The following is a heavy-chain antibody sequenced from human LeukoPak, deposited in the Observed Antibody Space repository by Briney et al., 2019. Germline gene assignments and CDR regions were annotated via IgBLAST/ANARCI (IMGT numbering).Heavy chain of an antibody. CDR3: AKDGRSEVLLWFGELLYGMDV. CDR1: GFTFSSYA. Sequence: GGSLRLSWAASGFTFSSYAMSWVRQAPGKELEWVSAISGSGGSTYYADSVKGRFTISRDNSKNTLYLQMNSLRAEDTAVYYCAKDGRSEVLLWFGELLYGMDVWGQGTTVTVSS. D-gene: IGHD3-10*01. J-gene: IGHJ6*02. CDR2: ISGSGGST. V-gene: IGHV3-23*01.